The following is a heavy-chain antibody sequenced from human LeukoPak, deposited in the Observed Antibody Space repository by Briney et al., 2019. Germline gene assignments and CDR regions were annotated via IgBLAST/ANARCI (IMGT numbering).Heavy chain of an antibody. CDR2: ISGSGGST. Sequence: PGGSLRLSCAASGFTFSSYAMSWVRQAPGKGLEWVSAISGSGGSTYYADSVKGRFTISRDNSKNTLYLQMNSLRAEDTAVYYCAKGATEWLVGPRWFDYWGQGTLVTVSS. D-gene: IGHD6-19*01. CDR1: GFTFSSYA. CDR3: AKGATEWLVGPRWFDY. V-gene: IGHV3-23*01. J-gene: IGHJ4*02.